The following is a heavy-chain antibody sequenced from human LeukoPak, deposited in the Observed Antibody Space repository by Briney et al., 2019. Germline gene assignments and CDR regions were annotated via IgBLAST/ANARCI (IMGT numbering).Heavy chain of an antibody. Sequence: SGGSLRLSCAASGFTFSSYAMSWVRQAPGKGLEWVSAISGSGGSTYYADSVKGRFTISRDNSKNTLYLQMNSLRAEDTAVYYCAKGVRWTVTGTPYWGQGTLVTVSS. J-gene: IGHJ4*02. CDR3: AKGVRWTVTGTPY. CDR2: ISGSGGST. CDR1: GFTFSSYA. V-gene: IGHV3-23*01. D-gene: IGHD1-20*01.